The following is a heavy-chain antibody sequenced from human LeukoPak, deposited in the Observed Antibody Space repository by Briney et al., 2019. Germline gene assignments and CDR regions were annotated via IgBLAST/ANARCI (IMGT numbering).Heavy chain of an antibody. J-gene: IGHJ4*02. Sequence: PGGSLRLSCAASGFTFSGSAMHWVRQASGKGLEWVGRTKSKANSYATAYAASVKGRFTISRDDSKNTAYLQMNSLKTEDTAVYYCTSPTPLYCSGGSCYNHADYWGQGTLVTVSS. V-gene: IGHV3-73*01. D-gene: IGHD2-15*01. CDR3: TSPTPLYCSGGSCYNHADY. CDR1: GFTFSGSA. CDR2: TKSKANSYAT.